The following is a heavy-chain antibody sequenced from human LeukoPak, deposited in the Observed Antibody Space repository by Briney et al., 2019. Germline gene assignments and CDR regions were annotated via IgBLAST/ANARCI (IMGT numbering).Heavy chain of an antibody. CDR2: ISYDGSNK. Sequence: PGGSLRLSCAASGFTFSSYAMHWVRQAPGKGLEWVAVISYDGSNKYYADSVKGRFTISRDNSKNTLYLQMNSLRAEDTAVYYCARRARVKIVVVTAHPIDYWGQGTLVTVSS. V-gene: IGHV3-30-3*01. D-gene: IGHD2-21*02. CDR3: ARRARVKIVVVTAHPIDY. J-gene: IGHJ4*02. CDR1: GFTFSSYA.